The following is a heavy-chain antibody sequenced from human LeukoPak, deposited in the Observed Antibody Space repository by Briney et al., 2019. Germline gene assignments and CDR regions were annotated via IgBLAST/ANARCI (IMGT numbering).Heavy chain of an antibody. V-gene: IGHV1-69*04. J-gene: IGHJ4*02. D-gene: IGHD3-3*01. CDR1: GGTLSSYT. CDR2: IIPILGIA. Sequence: KPGSSVKGSCKASGGTLSSYTISWVRQAPGQRLEWMGRIIPILGIANYAQKFQGRVTITADKSTSTAYMELSSLRSEDTAVYYCAREFDFWSGYLDYWGQGTLVTVSS. CDR3: AREFDFWSGYLDY.